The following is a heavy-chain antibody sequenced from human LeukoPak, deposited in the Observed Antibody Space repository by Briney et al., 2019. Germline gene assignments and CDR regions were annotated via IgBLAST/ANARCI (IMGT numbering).Heavy chain of an antibody. CDR3: ARATYRSSWYNWFDP. D-gene: IGHD6-13*01. CDR2: LYYSGTA. Sequence: SETLSLTCTVSGDSISSFSWSWIRQSPGKRLEWIGYLYYSGTANYNPSLRSRVTISSDTSKNQFSLKLSSLTAADTAMYYCARATYRSSWYNWFDPWGQGTLVTVSS. V-gene: IGHV4-59*01. CDR1: GDSISSFS. J-gene: IGHJ5*02.